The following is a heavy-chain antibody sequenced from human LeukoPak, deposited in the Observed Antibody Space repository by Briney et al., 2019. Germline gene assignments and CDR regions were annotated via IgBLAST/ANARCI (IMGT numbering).Heavy chain of an antibody. D-gene: IGHD3-22*01. CDR1: GGSFSGYY. Sequence: PSETLSLTCAVYGGSFSGYYWSWIRQPPGKGLEWIGYIYYSGSTNYNPSLKSRVTISVDTSKNQFSLKLSSVTAADTAVYYCARSGSYDSSGYDAFDIWGQGTMVTVSS. V-gene: IGHV4-59*01. J-gene: IGHJ3*02. CDR3: ARSGSYDSSGYDAFDI. CDR2: IYYSGST.